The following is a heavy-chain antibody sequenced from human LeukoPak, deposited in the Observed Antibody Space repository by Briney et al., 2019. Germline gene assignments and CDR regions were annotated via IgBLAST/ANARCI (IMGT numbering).Heavy chain of an antibody. CDR3: AKDRRITMLRGVFQH. V-gene: IGHV3-9*01. Sequence: GGSLRLSCAGSGFNFDDYGIHWVRQAPGKGLEWVSGISWNSDDIDYADSVKGRFIISRDNAKNSLYLQMNSLRAEDTALYYCAKDRRITMLRGVFQHWGRGTRVTVSS. CDR1: GFNFDDYG. D-gene: IGHD3-10*01. CDR2: ISWNSDDI. J-gene: IGHJ1*01.